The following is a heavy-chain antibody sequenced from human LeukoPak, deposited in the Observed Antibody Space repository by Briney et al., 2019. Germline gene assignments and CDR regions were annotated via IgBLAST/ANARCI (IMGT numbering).Heavy chain of an antibody. V-gene: IGHV4-4*02. CDR3: AGGYSYGFFEY. D-gene: IGHD5-18*01. J-gene: IGHJ4*02. CDR2: IHHSGST. CDR1: GASISSSNW. Sequence: SETLSLTCTVSGASISSSNWWSWVRPPPGKGLEWIGEIHHSGSTNYNPSLKSRVTTAVDRAKNQFSLKMSSLTAADTAVYYCAGGYSYGFFEYWGQGTLVTVSS.